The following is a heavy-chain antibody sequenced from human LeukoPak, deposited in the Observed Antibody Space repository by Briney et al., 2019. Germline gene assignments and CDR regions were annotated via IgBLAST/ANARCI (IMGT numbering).Heavy chain of an antibody. CDR3: ARDRGSFYSEYYFDY. CDR1: GFTFSGYS. V-gene: IGHV3-21*01. CDR2: ISSSSNYT. J-gene: IGHJ4*02. D-gene: IGHD1-26*01. Sequence: KSGGSLRLSCAASGFTFSGYSMNWVRQAPGKGLEWVSSISSSSNYTYYADSMKGRFTISRDNAMNSLYLQMNSLRAEDTAVYYCARDRGSFYSEYYFDYWGQGTLVTVSS.